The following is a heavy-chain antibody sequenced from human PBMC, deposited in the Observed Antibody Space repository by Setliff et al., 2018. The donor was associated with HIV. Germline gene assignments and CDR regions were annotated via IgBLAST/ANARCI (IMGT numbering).Heavy chain of an antibody. V-gene: IGHV4-59*11. J-gene: IGHJ4*02. Sequence: SETLSLTCTVSGGSISSHFWSWIRQPPGKGLEWIGSIYYSGSTNYNPSLKSRVTISVVTSKNQFSPKLSSVTAADTAVYYCARGTLYYDYVWGTPFPFDYWGQGTLVTVSS. CDR3: ARGTLYYDYVWGTPFPFDY. CDR1: GGSISSHF. CDR2: IYYSGST. D-gene: IGHD3-16*01.